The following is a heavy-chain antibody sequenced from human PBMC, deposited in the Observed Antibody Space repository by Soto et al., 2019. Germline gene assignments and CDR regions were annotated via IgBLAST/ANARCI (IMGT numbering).Heavy chain of an antibody. V-gene: IGHV4-34*01. Sequence: SETLSLTCAVYGGSFSGYYWSWIRQPPGKGLEWIGEINHSGSTNYNPSLKSRVTISVDTSKNQFSLKLSSVTAADTAVYYCARGHLSITIFGVVHYYGMDVWGQGTTVTVSS. CDR2: INHSGST. CDR1: GGSFSGYY. CDR3: ARGHLSITIFGVVHYYGMDV. J-gene: IGHJ6*02. D-gene: IGHD3-3*01.